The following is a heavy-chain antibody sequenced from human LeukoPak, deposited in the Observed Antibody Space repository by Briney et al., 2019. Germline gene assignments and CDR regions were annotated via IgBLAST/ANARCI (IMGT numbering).Heavy chain of an antibody. D-gene: IGHD3-16*01. Sequence: ASVKVTCKASGYTFTSYDINWVRQATGQVLEWMGWMNPNSGNTGYAQKFQGRVTITRSTSISTAYMERSSLRSEDTAVYYCARGWGALYYFVYWGQGYLVTVSS. V-gene: IGHV1-8*01. CDR1: GYTFTSYD. CDR2: MNPNSGNT. CDR3: ARGWGALYYFVY. J-gene: IGHJ4*02.